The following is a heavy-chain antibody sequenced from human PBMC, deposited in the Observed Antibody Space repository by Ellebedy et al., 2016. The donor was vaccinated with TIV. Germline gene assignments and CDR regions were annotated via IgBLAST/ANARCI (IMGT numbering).Heavy chain of an antibody. V-gene: IGHV1-18*04. CDR1: GYTFTSYG. J-gene: IGHJ4*02. Sequence: AASVKVSCKTSGYTFTSYGISWVRQAPGQGLEWMGWISANNGDTNYAQKFQGRVTMTTDTSTTTVYMELRSLRCDDTAVYYCARDWSGHWGQGTLVTVSS. CDR2: ISANNGDT. D-gene: IGHD3-3*01. CDR3: ARDWSGH.